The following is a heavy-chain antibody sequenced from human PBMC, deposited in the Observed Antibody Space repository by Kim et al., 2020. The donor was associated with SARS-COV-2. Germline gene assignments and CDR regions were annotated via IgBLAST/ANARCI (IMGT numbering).Heavy chain of an antibody. J-gene: IGHJ4*02. CDR3: ARRTFGSGHYFDY. CDR1: GYTFTNYW. D-gene: IGHD3-10*01. CDR2: IYPGDTDT. Sequence: GESLKISCQGSGYTFTNYWIGWVRQMPGKGLEWLGNIYPGDTDTSYSPSFQGRVAISVDTSINTAYLHLSSLKASDTAIYYCARRTFGSGHYFDYWGPGSLVSVSS. V-gene: IGHV5-51*01.